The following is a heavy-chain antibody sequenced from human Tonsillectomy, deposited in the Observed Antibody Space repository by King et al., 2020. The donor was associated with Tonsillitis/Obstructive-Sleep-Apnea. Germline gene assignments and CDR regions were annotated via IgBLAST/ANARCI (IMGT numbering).Heavy chain of an antibody. J-gene: IGHJ4*02. CDR1: GFTFSTYS. CDR2: ISGSANTI. Sequence: VQLVESGGGLEQPGGSLRLSCAASGFTFSTYSMNWVRQAPGKGLEWVSFISGSANTIYYADSVKGRFTITRDNANNSLFLQMNSLRVEDTALYYCTRDKRQRWALDFWGQGTLVTVSS. CDR3: TRDKRQRWALDF. D-gene: IGHD1-1*01. V-gene: IGHV3-48*01.